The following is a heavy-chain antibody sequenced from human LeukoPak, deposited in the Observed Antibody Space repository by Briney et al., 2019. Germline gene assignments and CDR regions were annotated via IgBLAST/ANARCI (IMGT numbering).Heavy chain of an antibody. D-gene: IGHD3-22*01. Sequence: PGRSLRLSCAASGFTFSSYSMNWVRQAPGKGLEWVSSISSSSSYIYYADSVKGRFTISRDNAKNSLYLQMNSLRAEDTAVYYCARWEEGYYYDSSGYYYFDYWGQGTLVTVSS. CDR3: ARWEEGYYYDSSGYYYFDY. CDR1: GFTFSSYS. V-gene: IGHV3-21*01. J-gene: IGHJ4*02. CDR2: ISSSSSYI.